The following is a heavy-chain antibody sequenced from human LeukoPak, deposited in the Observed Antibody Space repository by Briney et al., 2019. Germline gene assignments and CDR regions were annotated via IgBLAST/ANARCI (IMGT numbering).Heavy chain of an antibody. D-gene: IGHD3-22*01. CDR3: AREHDSSGYYDRFQH. V-gene: IGHV1-2*02. J-gene: IGHJ1*01. CDR1: GYTLTGYY. CDR2: INPNSGGT. Sequence: GASVKVSCKASGYTLTGYYMHWVRQAPGQGLEWMGWINPNSGGTNYAQKFQGRVTMTRDTSISTAYMELSRLRSDDTAVYYCAREHDSSGYYDRFQHWGQGTLVTVSS.